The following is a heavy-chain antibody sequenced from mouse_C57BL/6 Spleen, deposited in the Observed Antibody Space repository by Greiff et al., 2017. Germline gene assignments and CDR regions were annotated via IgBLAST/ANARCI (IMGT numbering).Heavy chain of an antibody. D-gene: IGHD3-3*01. CDR3: AREGDLDARDY. Sequence: QVQLKESGPELVKPGASVKISCKASGYAFSSSWMNWVKQRPGKGLEWIGRIYPGDGDTNYNWKFKGKATLTADKSSSTAYMQLSSLTSEDAAVYCCAREGDLDARDYWGQGTSVTVSS. J-gene: IGHJ4*01. CDR2: IYPGDGDT. CDR1: GYAFSSSW. V-gene: IGHV1-82*01.